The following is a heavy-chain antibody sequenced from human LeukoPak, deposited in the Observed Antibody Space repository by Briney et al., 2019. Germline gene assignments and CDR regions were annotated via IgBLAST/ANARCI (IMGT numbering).Heavy chain of an antibody. V-gene: IGHV4-38-2*02. CDR2: IYHSGGT. Sequence: SETLSLTCTVSGYSISSGYYWGWIRQPPGKGLEWIGSIYHSGGTYYNPSLKSRVTISVDTSKNQFSLKLSSVTAADTAVYYCARYGIVVALFDYWGQGTLVTVSS. D-gene: IGHD3-22*01. CDR1: GYSISSGYY. J-gene: IGHJ4*02. CDR3: ARYGIVVALFDY.